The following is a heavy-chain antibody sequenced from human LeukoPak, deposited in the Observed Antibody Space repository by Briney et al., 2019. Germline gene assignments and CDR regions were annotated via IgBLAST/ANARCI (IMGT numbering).Heavy chain of an antibody. D-gene: IGHD2-2*01. Sequence: SETLSLTCAVWGGSFSGYYWSCIRQPPGKGLEWIGAINHSGGTNYNPSLKSRVTISVDTSKNQSSLKLISVTADDTAGYYCARAAVVVPAAMLTPYMDVWGKGTTVTVSS. V-gene: IGHV4-34*01. CDR3: ARAAVVVPAAMLTPYMDV. J-gene: IGHJ6*03. CDR2: INHSGGT. CDR1: GGSFSGYY.